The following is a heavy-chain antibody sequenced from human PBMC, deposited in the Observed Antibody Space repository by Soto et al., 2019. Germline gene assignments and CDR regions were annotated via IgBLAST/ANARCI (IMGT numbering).Heavy chain of an antibody. D-gene: IGHD3-22*01. V-gene: IGHV3-48*03. CDR1: GFTFSSYE. CDR3: ARNYYDSSDRDYLDY. J-gene: IGHJ4*02. CDR2: ISSSGSTI. Sequence: GGSLRLSCAASGFTFSSYEMNWVRQAPGKGLEWVSYISSSGSTIYYADSVKGRFTISRDNAKNSLYLQMNSLRAEDTAVYYCARNYYDSSDRDYLDYWGQGTLVTVSS.